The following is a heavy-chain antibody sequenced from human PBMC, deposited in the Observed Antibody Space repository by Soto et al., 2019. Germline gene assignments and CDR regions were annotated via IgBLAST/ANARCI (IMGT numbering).Heavy chain of an antibody. CDR2: ISAYNGNT. Sequence: ASVKVSCKASGGTFSSYGISWVRQAPGQGLEWMGWISAYNGNTNYAQKLQGRVTMTTDTSTSTAYMELRSLRSDDTAVYYCARDYDFWSAQTLDYYYYYMDVWGKGTTVTVSS. V-gene: IGHV1-18*01. J-gene: IGHJ6*03. CDR3: ARDYDFWSAQTLDYYYYYMDV. D-gene: IGHD3-3*01. CDR1: GGTFSSYG.